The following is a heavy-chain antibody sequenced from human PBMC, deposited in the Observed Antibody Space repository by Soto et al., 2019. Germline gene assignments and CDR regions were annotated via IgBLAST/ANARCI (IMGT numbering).Heavy chain of an antibody. Sequence: ASVEVSCKASGYTFTGYYMHWVRQAPGQGLEWMGWINPNSGGTNYAQKFQGWVTMTRDTSISTAYMELSRLRSDDTAVYYCAASLQTSDLSTPFDYWGQGTLVTVSP. CDR2: INPNSGGT. CDR1: GYTFTGYY. CDR3: AASLQTSDLSTPFDY. V-gene: IGHV1-2*04. J-gene: IGHJ4*02.